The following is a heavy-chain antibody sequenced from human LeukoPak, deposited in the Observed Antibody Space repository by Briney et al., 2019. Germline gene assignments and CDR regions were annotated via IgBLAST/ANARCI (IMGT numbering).Heavy chain of an antibody. CDR3: AREGGGYSYGYGLGY. CDR2: INHSGST. CDR1: GGSISSYY. V-gene: IGHV4-34*01. Sequence: SETLSLTCTVSGGSISSYYWSWIRQPPGKGLEWTGEINHSGSTNYNPSLKSRVTISVDTSKNQFSLKLSSVTAADTAVYYCAREGGGYSYGYGLGYWGQGTLVTVSS. D-gene: IGHD5-18*01. J-gene: IGHJ4*02.